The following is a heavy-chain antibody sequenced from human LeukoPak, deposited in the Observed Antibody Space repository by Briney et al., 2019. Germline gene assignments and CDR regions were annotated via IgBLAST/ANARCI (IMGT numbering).Heavy chain of an antibody. Sequence: SVKVSCKASGGTFSSYAISWVRQAPGQGLEWMGRIIPILGIANYAQKFQGRVTITADKSTSTAYMELSSLRSEDTAVYYCARDAAYCGGDCYPDYWGQGTLVTVSS. CDR3: ARDAAYCGGDCYPDY. D-gene: IGHD2-21*02. CDR2: IIPILGIA. J-gene: IGHJ4*02. V-gene: IGHV1-69*04. CDR1: GGTFSSYA.